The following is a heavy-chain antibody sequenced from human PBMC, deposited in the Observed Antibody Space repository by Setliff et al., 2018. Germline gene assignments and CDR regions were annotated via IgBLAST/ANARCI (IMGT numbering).Heavy chain of an antibody. V-gene: IGHV3-30*18. Sequence: SLLLSFGASGFIFSYFGMHWVRQAPGKGLEWVAAVSFDGRNKYYEDSVKGRFTISRDDSKNTLYLQMNSLRPEDTAVYYCVKDRYCSDASCSPDYFDYWGQGTLVTVSS. CDR1: GFIFSYFG. CDR2: VSFDGRNK. J-gene: IGHJ4*02. D-gene: IGHD2-15*01. CDR3: VKDRYCSDASCSPDYFDY.